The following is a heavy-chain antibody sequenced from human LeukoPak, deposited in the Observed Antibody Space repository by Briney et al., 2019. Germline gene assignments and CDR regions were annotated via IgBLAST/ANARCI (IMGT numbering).Heavy chain of an antibody. CDR3: ARDSRYYDFWSGYLDY. CDR1: SGFISNYY. Sequence: SETLSLTCSVSSGFISNYYWSWLRQPAGKGLEWIGRISTSGNTNYSPSLKSRVTMSVATSNNHFFLNLKSVTAAATAVYYCARDSRYYDFWSGYLDYWGQGALVTVSS. CDR2: ISTSGNT. J-gene: IGHJ4*02. D-gene: IGHD3-3*01. V-gene: IGHV4-4*07.